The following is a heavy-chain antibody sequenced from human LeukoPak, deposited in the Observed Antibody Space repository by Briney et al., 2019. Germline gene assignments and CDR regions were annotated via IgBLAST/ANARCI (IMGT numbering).Heavy chain of an antibody. D-gene: IGHD5-18*01. CDR2: IYTSGST. V-gene: IGHV4-4*07. CDR1: GGSLSSYY. CDR3: ARNRGYSYGTFDY. Sequence: SETLSLTCTVSGGSLSSYYWNWIRQPAGKGLEWLGRIYTSGSTNYNPSLKSRVTISVDTSKNQFSLKLSSVTAADTAVYYCARNRGYSYGTFDYWGQGTLVTVSS. J-gene: IGHJ4*02.